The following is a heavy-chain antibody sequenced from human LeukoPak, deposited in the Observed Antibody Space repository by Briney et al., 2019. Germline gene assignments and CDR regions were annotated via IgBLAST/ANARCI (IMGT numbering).Heavy chain of an antibody. CDR3: ARGGYDILTGYAPQDWFDP. V-gene: IGHV1-18*01. D-gene: IGHD3-9*01. Sequence: VASVKVSCKASGYTFTSYGISWVRQAPGQGLEWMGWISAYNGNTNYAQKLQGRVTMTTDTSTSTAYMELRSLRSDDTAVYYCARGGYDILTGYAPQDWFDPWGQGTLVTVSS. J-gene: IGHJ5*02. CDR1: GYTFTSYG. CDR2: ISAYNGNT.